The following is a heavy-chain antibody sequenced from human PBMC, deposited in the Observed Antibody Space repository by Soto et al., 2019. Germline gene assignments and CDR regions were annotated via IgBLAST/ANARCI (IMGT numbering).Heavy chain of an antibody. CDR2: ISGSGVIK. CDR3: AKDLTSMVRVVLPSP. CDR1: GFTFSNYA. D-gene: IGHD3-10*01. V-gene: IGHV3-23*01. J-gene: IGHJ5*02. Sequence: EVQLLQSGGGWVQPGGSLRLSCAASGFTFSNYAMAWVRQAPGKGLEWVSSISGSGVIKYYADSVQGRSTISRDNSNNTLSVQMNSLRVEDTAIYYCAKDLTSMVRVVLPSPWGQGILVTVSS.